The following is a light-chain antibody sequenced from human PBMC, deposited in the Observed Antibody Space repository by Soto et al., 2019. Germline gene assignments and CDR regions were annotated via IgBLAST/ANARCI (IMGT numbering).Light chain of an antibody. CDR2: FTS. V-gene: IGKV2-28*01. CDR1: QSLLHSNGYKY. CDR3: MQALQSPFT. Sequence: DIVMTQSPLSLPVTPGEPASISCRSSQSLLHSNGYKYLNWYLQKPGQSPLLLIDFTSSRASGVPDRFSGSVSGTDFTLKISKVEADDVAVYYCMQALQSPFTFGRGTKVYIK. J-gene: IGKJ3*01.